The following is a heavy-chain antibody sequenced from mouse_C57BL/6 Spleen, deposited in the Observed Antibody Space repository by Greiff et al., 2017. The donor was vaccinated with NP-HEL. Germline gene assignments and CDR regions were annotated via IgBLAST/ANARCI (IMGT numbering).Heavy chain of an antibody. J-gene: IGHJ2*01. CDR3: ARRGGLYAHYFDD. CDR1: GYTFTSYW. Sequence: QVQLQQPGAELVKPGASVKLSCKASGYTFTSYWMQWVKQRPGQGLEWIGEIDPSDSYTNYNQKFKGKATLTVDTSSSTAYMQLSSLTSEDSAVYYCARRGGLYAHYFDDWGQGTTLTVSS. D-gene: IGHD3-1*01. V-gene: IGHV1-50*01. CDR2: IDPSDSYT.